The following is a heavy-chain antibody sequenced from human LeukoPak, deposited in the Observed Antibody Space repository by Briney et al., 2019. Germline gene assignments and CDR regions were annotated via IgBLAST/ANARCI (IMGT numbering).Heavy chain of an antibody. CDR3: ASSSGYYYHYFDY. J-gene: IGHJ4*02. CDR1: GVSISSYY. Sequence: SETLSLTCTVSGVSISSYYWSWIRQPPGKGLEWIGYIYYSGSTNYNPSLKSRVTISVDTSKNQFSLKLSSVTAADTAVYYCASSSGYYYHYFDYWGQGTLVTVSS. D-gene: IGHD3-22*01. CDR2: IYYSGST. V-gene: IGHV4-59*01.